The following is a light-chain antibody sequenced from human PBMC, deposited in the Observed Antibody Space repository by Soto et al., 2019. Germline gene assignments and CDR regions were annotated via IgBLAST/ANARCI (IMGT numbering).Light chain of an antibody. CDR1: RGVSTW. CDR2: TAS. CDR3: QHNNGPFT. J-gene: IGKJ3*01. Sequence: DFQMTQSPSYVSASVGDSVTITCRASRGVSTWLAWYQQRPGRAPELLIHTASRVQTGVPSRFSGSGSGTEFTLTISGLPPEDSAIYYWQHNNGPFTFGPGTKV. V-gene: IGKV1-12*01.